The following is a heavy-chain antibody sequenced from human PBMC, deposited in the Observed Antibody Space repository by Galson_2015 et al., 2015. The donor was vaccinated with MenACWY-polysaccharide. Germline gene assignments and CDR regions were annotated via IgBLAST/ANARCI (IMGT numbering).Heavy chain of an antibody. D-gene: IGHD3-3*01. CDR1: GGSISSSSYY. V-gene: IGHV4-39*01. CDR2: IYYSGST. Sequence: SETLSLTCTVSGGSISSSSYYWGWIRQPPGKGLEWIGSIYYSGSTYYNPSLKSRVTISVDTSKNQFSLKLSSVTAADTAVYYCARRGGPPYDFWSGYFEPWSNYYYYYGMDVWGQGTTVTVSS. CDR3: ARRGGPPYDFWSGYFEPWSNYYYYYGMDV. J-gene: IGHJ6*02.